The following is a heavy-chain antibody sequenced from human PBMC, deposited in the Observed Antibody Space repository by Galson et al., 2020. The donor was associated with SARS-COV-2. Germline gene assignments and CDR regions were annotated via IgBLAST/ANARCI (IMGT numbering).Heavy chain of an antibody. CDR2: ISSSSSYI. D-gene: IGHD3-10*01. Sequence: GGSLRLSCAASGFTFSSYSMNWVRQAPGKGLEWVSSISSSSSYIYYADSVKGRFTISRDNAKNSLYLQMNSLRAEDTAVYYCARDVGPATELWVGELFRYWFDPWGQGTLVTVSS. CDR3: ARDVGPATELWVGELFRYWFDP. V-gene: IGHV3-21*01. CDR1: GFTFSSYS. J-gene: IGHJ5*02.